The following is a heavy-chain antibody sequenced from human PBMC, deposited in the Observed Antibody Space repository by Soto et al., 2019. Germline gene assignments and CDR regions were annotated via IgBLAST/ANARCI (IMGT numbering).Heavy chain of an antibody. CDR2: IYTSGNT. CDR3: AGFVVPASRNSDFDY. Sequence: KASETLSLTCTVSGGSISSYYWSWIRQPAGKGLEWIGRIYTSGNTNYNPSLESRVTMSLDRSKNQFSLKLNSVTAADTAVYFCAGFVVPASRNSDFDYWGQGTLVTV. J-gene: IGHJ4*02. D-gene: IGHD2-15*01. CDR1: GGSISSYY. V-gene: IGHV4-4*07.